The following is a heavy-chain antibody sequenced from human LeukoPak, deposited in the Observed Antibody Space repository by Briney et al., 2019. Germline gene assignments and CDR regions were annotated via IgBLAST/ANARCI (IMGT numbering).Heavy chain of an antibody. CDR3: ARGGGSYGSGSYYPFDY. CDR1: GGSISSGGYS. Sequence: SETLSLTCAVSGGSISSGGYSWSWIRQPPGKGLEWIGYIYHSGSTYYNPSLKSRVTISVDRSKNQFSLKLSSVTAADTAVYYCARGGGSYGSGSYYPFDYWGQGTLVTVSS. CDR2: IYHSGST. J-gene: IGHJ4*02. D-gene: IGHD3-10*01. V-gene: IGHV4-30-2*01.